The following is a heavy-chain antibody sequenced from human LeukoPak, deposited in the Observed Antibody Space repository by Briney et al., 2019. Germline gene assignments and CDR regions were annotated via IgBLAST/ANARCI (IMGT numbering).Heavy chain of an antibody. Sequence: GGSLRLSCAASGFTFSTYAMNWVRQAPGKGLEWVSYISGSGGNTHYADFVKGRFTISRDNSKNILYLQMNSLRAEDTAIYYCAKDPPFYFFGSAYYVTWGQGPRVTVSS. V-gene: IGHV3-23*01. CDR1: GFTFSTYA. CDR2: ISGSGGNT. J-gene: IGHJ5*02. D-gene: IGHD3-3*01. CDR3: AKDPPFYFFGSAYYVT.